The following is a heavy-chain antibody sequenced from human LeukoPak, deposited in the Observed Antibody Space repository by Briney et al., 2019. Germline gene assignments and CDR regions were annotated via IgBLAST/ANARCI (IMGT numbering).Heavy chain of an antibody. CDR1: GFTFSSYW. Sequence: GGSLRLSCAASGFTFSSYWMSWVRQAPGKGLEWVANIKQDGSEKYYVDSVKGRFTISRDNAKNTLYLQMNSLRAEDTAVYYCARCSGSYYNGGSYYYYGMDVWGQGTTVTVSS. D-gene: IGHD3-10*02. J-gene: IGHJ6*02. CDR3: ARCSGSYYNGGSYYYYGMDV. CDR2: IKQDGSEK. V-gene: IGHV3-7*02.